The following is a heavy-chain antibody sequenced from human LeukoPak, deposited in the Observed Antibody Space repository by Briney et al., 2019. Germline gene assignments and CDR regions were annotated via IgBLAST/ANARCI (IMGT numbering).Heavy chain of an antibody. CDR1: GGSISSGGYY. Sequence: SQTLSLTCTVSGGSISSGGYYWSWIRQHPGKGLEWIGRIHTSGSTNYNPSLKSRVTMSLDTSKNQFSLILSSVTAADTAVYYCARAAHHSSGYYIIDYWGQGTLVTVSS. V-gene: IGHV4-61*02. CDR3: ARAAHHSSGYYIIDY. D-gene: IGHD3-22*01. J-gene: IGHJ4*02. CDR2: IHTSGST.